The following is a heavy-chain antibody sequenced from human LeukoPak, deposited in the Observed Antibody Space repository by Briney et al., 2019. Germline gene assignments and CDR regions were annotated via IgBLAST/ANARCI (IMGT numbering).Heavy chain of an antibody. CDR3: ARRVMTTETFDY. Sequence: PGESLKISCKGSGYSFSTGWIGWVRQMPGKGLEWMGIIYPGDSDTRYSPSFQGQVTISADKSISTAYLQWSSLKASDTAIYYCARRVMTTETFDYWGQGTLVTVSS. V-gene: IGHV5-51*01. CDR2: IYPGDSDT. CDR1: GYSFSTGW. J-gene: IGHJ4*02. D-gene: IGHD4-17*01.